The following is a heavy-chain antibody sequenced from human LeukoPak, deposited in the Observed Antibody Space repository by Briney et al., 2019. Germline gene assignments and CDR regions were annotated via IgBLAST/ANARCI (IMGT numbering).Heavy chain of an antibody. J-gene: IGHJ6*02. D-gene: IGHD2-8*01. Sequence: GRSLRLSCAASGFTFDDYAMHWVRQAPGKGLEWVSGISWNSGSIGYADSVKGRFTISRDNAKNSLYLQMNSLRAEDTASYYCAKDVGYCTNGVCYTHYYYYYGMDVWGQGTTVTVSS. CDR3: AKDVGYCTNGVCYTHYYYYYGMDV. V-gene: IGHV3-9*01. CDR2: ISWNSGSI. CDR1: GFTFDDYA.